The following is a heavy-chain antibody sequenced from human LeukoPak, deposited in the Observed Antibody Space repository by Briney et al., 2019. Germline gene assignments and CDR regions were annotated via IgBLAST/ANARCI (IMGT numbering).Heavy chain of an antibody. CDR3: ATDFSDPYCSGGSCYSFDP. V-gene: IGHV1-8*01. CDR2: MNPNSGNT. CDR1: GYTFTSYD. D-gene: IGHD2-15*01. Sequence: ASVKVSCTASGYTFTSYDINWVRQATGQGLEWMGWMNPNSGNTGYAQKFQGRVTMTEDTSTDTAYMELSSLRSEDTAVYYCATDFSDPYCSGGSCYSFDPWGQGTLVTVSS. J-gene: IGHJ5*02.